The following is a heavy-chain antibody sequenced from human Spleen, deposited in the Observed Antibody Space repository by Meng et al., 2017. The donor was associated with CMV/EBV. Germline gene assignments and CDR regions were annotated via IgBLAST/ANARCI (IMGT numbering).Heavy chain of an antibody. J-gene: IGHJ6*02. CDR3: ARDWDFGRGQYGMDV. CDR1: GGSISSYF. V-gene: IGHV4-59*01. Sequence: GSLRLSCTVSGGSISSYFWIWIRQPPGKGLEWIGHMYYSGSTDYNPSLKSRVTTSVDTSKNQFSLKLSSVTAADTAVYYCARDWDFGRGQYGMDVWGQGTTVTVSS. CDR2: MYYSGST. D-gene: IGHD1-26*01.